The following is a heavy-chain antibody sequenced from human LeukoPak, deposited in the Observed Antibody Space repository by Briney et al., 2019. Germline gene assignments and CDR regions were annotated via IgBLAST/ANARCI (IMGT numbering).Heavy chain of an antibody. D-gene: IGHD3-22*01. Sequence: GGSLRLSCAASGFTFSSYGMHWVRQAPGKGLEWVAFIRYDGSNKYYADSVKGRFTISRDNSKNTLYLQMNSLRAEDTAVYYCAKDFSSARYYYDSSGSLGVFDYWGQGTLVTVSS. V-gene: IGHV3-30*02. J-gene: IGHJ4*02. CDR3: AKDFSSARYYYDSSGSLGVFDY. CDR2: IRYDGSNK. CDR1: GFTFSSYG.